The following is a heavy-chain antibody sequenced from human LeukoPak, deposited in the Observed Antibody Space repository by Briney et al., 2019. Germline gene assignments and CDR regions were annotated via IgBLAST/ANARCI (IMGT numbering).Heavy chain of an antibody. Sequence: GASVKVSCKASGYTFTGYYMHWVRQAPGQGLEWMGWINPNSGGTNYAQKFQGRVTMTRDTSISTAYMELSRLRSDDTAVYYCARDENDILTGYYFPHFDYWGQGTLVTVSS. J-gene: IGHJ4*02. CDR2: INPNSGGT. CDR1: GYTFTGYY. V-gene: IGHV1-2*02. D-gene: IGHD3-9*01. CDR3: ARDENDILTGYYFPHFDY.